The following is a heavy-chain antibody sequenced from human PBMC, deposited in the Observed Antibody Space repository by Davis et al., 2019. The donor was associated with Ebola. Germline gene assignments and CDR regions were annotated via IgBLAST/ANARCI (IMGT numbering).Heavy chain of an antibody. CDR1: GFTFSSYS. CDR2: ISSSSSYI. D-gene: IGHD3-3*01. J-gene: IGHJ4*02. V-gene: IGHV3-21*01. Sequence: GESLKISCAASGFTFSSYSMNWVRQAPGKGLEWVSSISSSSSYIYYADSVKGRFTISRDNAKNPLYLQMNSLRAEDTAVYYCTRGERVLYWGQGTLVTVSS. CDR3: TRGERVLY.